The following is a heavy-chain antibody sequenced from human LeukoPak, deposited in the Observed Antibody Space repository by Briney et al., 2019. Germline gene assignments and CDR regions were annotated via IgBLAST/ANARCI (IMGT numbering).Heavy chain of an antibody. J-gene: IGHJ4*02. V-gene: IGHV4-59*02. D-gene: IGHD6-19*01. Sequence: SETLSLTCSVSGHFVSDYYWSWIRQSPGKGLEWIGWLHYSGTTYYNPSLKGRVTMSLDTSRNQLSLKLSSVTAADTAVYYCARHSSGWHLDFWGRGSLVTVSS. CDR2: LHYSGTT. CDR3: ARHSSGWHLDF. CDR1: GHFVSDYY.